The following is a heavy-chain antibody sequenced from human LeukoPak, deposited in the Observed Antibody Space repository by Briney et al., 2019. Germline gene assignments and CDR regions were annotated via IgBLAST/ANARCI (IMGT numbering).Heavy chain of an antibody. D-gene: IGHD5-24*01. J-gene: IGHJ4*02. V-gene: IGHV1-8*01. Sequence: GASVKVSCTASGYTFTNYDINWVRQATGQGLEWMGWMNPKSGNTGCAQKLQGRVTMTRNNSISTAYMELSSLRSEDTAVYYCARVRPEEMATILFDYWGQGTLVTVSS. CDR1: GYTFTNYD. CDR2: MNPKSGNT. CDR3: ARVRPEEMATILFDY.